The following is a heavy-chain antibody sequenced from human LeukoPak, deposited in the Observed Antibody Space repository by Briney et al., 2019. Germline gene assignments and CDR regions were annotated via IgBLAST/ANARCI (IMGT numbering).Heavy chain of an antibody. V-gene: IGHV3-53*01. D-gene: IGHD4-23*01. CDR3: ARGKNSAGNVNDV. CDR2: IYSSGNT. CDR1: GFTVSNSY. Sequence: GGSLRLSCAASGFTVSNSYMTWVRQAPGKGLDWVSVIYSSGNTYYADSVKGRLTISRDSSKNTLYLQMDSLSAEDTAVYYCARGKNSAGNVNDVWGQGTLVTVSS. J-gene: IGHJ4*02.